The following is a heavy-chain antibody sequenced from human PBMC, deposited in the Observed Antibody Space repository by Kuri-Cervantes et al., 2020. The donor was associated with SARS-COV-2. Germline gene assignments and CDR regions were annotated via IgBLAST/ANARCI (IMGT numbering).Heavy chain of an antibody. D-gene: IGHD3-3*01. J-gene: IGHJ4*02. CDR2: IYYSGST. CDR1: GGSISSGGYY. Sequence: SETLSLTCTVSGGSISSGGYYWSWIRQHPGKGLEWIGYIYYSGSTYYNPSLKSRVTISVDTSKNQFSLKLSSVTAADTAVYDCARVPRITIFGVVSHFDYWGQGTLVTVSS. V-gene: IGHV4-31*03. CDR3: ARVPRITIFGVVSHFDY.